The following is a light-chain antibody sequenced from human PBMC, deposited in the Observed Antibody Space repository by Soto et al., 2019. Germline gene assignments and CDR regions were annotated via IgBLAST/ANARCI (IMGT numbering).Light chain of an antibody. V-gene: IGKV3-20*01. J-gene: IGKJ1*01. CDR2: GAS. CDR3: QQYDSLPCT. CDR1: QSVSSSF. Sequence: EIVLTQSPGTLSLSPGERATLSCRASQSVSSSFLAWYQQKPGQAPRLLIYGASSRATGIPDRFSGSGSGTDFNLTISRLEPEDFAVYYCQQYDSLPCTFGQGTKVEIK.